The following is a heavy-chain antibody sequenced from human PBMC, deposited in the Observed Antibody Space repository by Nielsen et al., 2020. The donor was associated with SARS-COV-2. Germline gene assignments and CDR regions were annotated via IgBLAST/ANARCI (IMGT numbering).Heavy chain of an antibody. CDR3: AREGYSSSWTRYYYYMDV. V-gene: IGHV3-30-3*01. CDR2: ISYDGSNK. Sequence: GESLKISCAASGFTFSSYAMHWVRQAPGKGLEWVAVISYDGSNKYYADSVKGRFTISRDNSKNTLYLQMNSLRAEDTAVYYCAREGYSSSWTRYYYYMDVWGKGNPGHRLL. D-gene: IGHD6-13*01. J-gene: IGHJ6*03. CDR1: GFTFSSYA.